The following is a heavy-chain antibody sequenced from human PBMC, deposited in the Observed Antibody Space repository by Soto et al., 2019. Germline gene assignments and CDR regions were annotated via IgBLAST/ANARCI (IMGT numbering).Heavy chain of an antibody. V-gene: IGHV1-8*01. CDR2: MNPNSGNT. D-gene: IGHD6-13*01. J-gene: IGHJ6*02. CDR3: ARRGYSSSWYYYSYYGMDV. Sequence: QVQLVQSGAEVKKPGASVKVSCKASGYTFTSYDINWVRQATGQGLEWMGWMNPNSGNTGYAQKFQGRVTMTRNTAISTAYMELSSLRSEEPAVYYCARRGYSSSWYYYSYYGMDVWGQGTTVTVSS. CDR1: GYTFTSYD.